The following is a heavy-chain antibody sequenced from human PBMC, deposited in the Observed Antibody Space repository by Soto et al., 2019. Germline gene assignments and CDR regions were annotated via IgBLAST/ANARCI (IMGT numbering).Heavy chain of an antibody. CDR2: IYWDDDK. J-gene: IGHJ4*02. D-gene: IGHD6-19*01. CDR3: AHTHIAVAAGDY. Sequence: QITLKESGPTLVKPTQTLTLTCTFSGFSLSTSGVGVGWIRQPPGKALEWLALIYWDDDKRYSPSLKSRLTIIKDTSKNQVVLTMTNMDTVDTATYYCAHTHIAVAAGDYWGQGTLVTVSS. CDR1: GFSLSTSGVG. V-gene: IGHV2-5*02.